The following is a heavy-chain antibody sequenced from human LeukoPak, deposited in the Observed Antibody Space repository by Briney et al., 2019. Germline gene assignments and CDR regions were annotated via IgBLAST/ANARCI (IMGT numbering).Heavy chain of an antibody. CDR3: ARDLDTAMVTYYYYMDV. CDR2: ISSSSSYI. V-gene: IGHV3-21*01. J-gene: IGHJ6*03. CDR1: GFTFSSYA. D-gene: IGHD5-18*01. Sequence: GGSLRLSCATSGFTFSSYAMNWVRQAPGKGLEWVSSISSSSSYIYYADSVKGRFTISRDNAKNSLYLQMNSLRAEDTAVYYCARDLDTAMVTYYYYMDVWGKGTTVTVSS.